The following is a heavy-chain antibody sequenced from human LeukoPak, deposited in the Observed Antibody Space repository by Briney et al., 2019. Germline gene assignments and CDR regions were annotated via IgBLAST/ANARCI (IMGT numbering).Heavy chain of an antibody. CDR3: ARGLHVDMVATIPN. V-gene: IGHV3-11*06. Sequence: PGGSLRLSCAASGFTFSDYYMSWIRQAPGKGLEWVSYISSSSSYIYYADSVKGRFTISRDNAKNSLYLQMNSLRAEDTAVYYCARGLHVDMVATIPNWGQGTLVTVSS. D-gene: IGHD5-12*01. J-gene: IGHJ4*02. CDR1: GFTFSDYY. CDR2: ISSSSSYI.